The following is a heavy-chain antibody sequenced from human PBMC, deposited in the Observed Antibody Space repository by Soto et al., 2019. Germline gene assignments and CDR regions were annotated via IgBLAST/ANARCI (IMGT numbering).Heavy chain of an antibody. CDR1: GFTFSSYS. J-gene: IGHJ4*02. V-gene: IGHV3-21*01. CDR3: ARVGSSNLAFDY. Sequence: GGSLRLSCAASGFTFSSYSMNWVRQAPGKGLEWVSSISSSSSYIYYADSVKGRFTISRDNAKNSLYLQMNSLRAEDTAVYYCARVGSSNLAFDYWGQGTLVTVSS. D-gene: IGHD6-13*01. CDR2: ISSSSSYI.